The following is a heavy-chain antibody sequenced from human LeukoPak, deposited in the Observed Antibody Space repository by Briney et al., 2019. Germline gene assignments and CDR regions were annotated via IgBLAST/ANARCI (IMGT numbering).Heavy chain of an antibody. Sequence: NPSETLSLTCTVSGGSISSGGYYWSWIRQHPGKGLEWIGYIYYSGSTYYNPSLKSRVSISVDTSKNQFSLKLSSVTAADTAVYYCARYIVWYQAAAGPSYFDYWGQGTLVTASS. CDR3: ARYIVWYQAAAGPSYFDY. CDR2: IYYSGST. V-gene: IGHV4-31*03. CDR1: GGSISSGGYY. J-gene: IGHJ4*02. D-gene: IGHD6-13*01.